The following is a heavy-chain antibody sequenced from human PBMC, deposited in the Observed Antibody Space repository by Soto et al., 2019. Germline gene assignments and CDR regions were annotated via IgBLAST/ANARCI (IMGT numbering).Heavy chain of an antibody. Sequence: SQTLSLTCAISGDSVSSSSVTWNWIRQSPSRGLEWLGRTYYRSKWYNDYAESVKSRITINPDTSKNQFSLHLNSVTPEDTAVYFCVSLRDRSWLDYWGQGTLVTVSS. D-gene: IGHD3-22*01. CDR3: VSLRDRSWLDY. CDR1: GDSVSSSSVT. CDR2: TYYRSKWYN. V-gene: IGHV6-1*01. J-gene: IGHJ4*02.